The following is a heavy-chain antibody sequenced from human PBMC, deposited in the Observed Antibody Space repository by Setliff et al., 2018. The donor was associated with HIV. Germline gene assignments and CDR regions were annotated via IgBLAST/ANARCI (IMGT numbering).Heavy chain of an antibody. D-gene: IGHD3-16*01. CDR2: IYTSGTT. CDR3: ARDWAAPYYYGMDV. Sequence: PSETLSLTCTVSGGSISSGSYFWNWIRQPAGKGLEWIGRIYTSGTTNFNPSLKSRVTISRDPSKNQFSLNLNSVTAADTAVYYCARDWAAPYYYGMDVWGQGTTVTVSS. V-gene: IGHV4-61*02. CDR1: GGSISSGSYF. J-gene: IGHJ6*02.